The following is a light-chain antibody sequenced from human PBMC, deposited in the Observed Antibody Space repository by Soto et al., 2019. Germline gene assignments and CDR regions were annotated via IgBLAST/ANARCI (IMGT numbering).Light chain of an antibody. CDR3: QESFSTLYT. Sequence: DIQMTQSPTSLSASVGDGVTITCRASQTVSTYLNWYQQKPGKAPKLLINAALTLQPGVPPRFSASGSGTDCTLTITCLQPEDFATYYCQESFSTLYTFGQGTRVEI. J-gene: IGKJ2*01. V-gene: IGKV1-39*01. CDR2: AAL. CDR1: QTVSTY.